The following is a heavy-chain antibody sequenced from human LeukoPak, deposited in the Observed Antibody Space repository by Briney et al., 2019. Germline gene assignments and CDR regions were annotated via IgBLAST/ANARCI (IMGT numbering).Heavy chain of an antibody. D-gene: IGHD2-21*02. V-gene: IGHV4-61*02. CDR1: GGSISSGRYY. Sequence: SETLSLTCSVSGGSISSGRYYWIWIRQPAGKGLEWIGRLYTNDNTNYDPSLESRVSISVDTSKSQFYLQLTSVTAADTAVYFCARGVVTDDYYMDVWGKGITVIVSS. J-gene: IGHJ6*03. CDR2: LYTNDNT. CDR3: ARGVVTDDYYMDV.